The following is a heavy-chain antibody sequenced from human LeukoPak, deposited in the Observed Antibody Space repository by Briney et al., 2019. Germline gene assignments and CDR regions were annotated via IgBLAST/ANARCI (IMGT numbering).Heavy chain of an antibody. CDR3: ARDNGLVKGATTLWFDP. D-gene: IGHD3/OR15-3a*01. Sequence: GGSLRLSCAASGFTFSSYAMHWVRQAPGKGLEWVAVISYDGSNKYYADSVKGRFTISRDNSKNTLYLQMNSLRAEDTAVYYCARDNGLVKGATTLWFDPWGQGTLVTVSS. J-gene: IGHJ5*02. CDR2: ISYDGSNK. CDR1: GFTFSSYA. V-gene: IGHV3-30-3*01.